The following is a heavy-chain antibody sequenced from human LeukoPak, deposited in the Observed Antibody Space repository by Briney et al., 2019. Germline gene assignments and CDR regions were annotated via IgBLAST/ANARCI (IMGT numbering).Heavy chain of an antibody. CDR2: ISSSSSTI. D-gene: IGHD3-22*01. V-gene: IGHV3-48*01. Sequence: GGSLRLSCAASGFTFSSYSMNWVRQAPGKGLEWVSYISSSSSTIYYADSVKGRFTISRDNAKNSLYLQMNSLRVEDTAVYYCTRGDDTSAYRPLDYCGQGILVTVS. J-gene: IGHJ4*02. CDR1: GFTFSSYS. CDR3: TRGDDTSAYRPLDY.